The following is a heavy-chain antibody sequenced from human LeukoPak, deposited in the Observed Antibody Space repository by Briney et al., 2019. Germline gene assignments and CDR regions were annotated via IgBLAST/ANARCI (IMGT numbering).Heavy chain of an antibody. CDR2: IIPIFGTA. D-gene: IGHD2-2*01. Sequence: ASVKVSCKASGGTFSSYAISWVRQAPGQGLEWMGGIIPIFGTANYAQKFQGRATITADESTSTAYMELSSLRSEDTAVYYCAEGRRVPAAAYYYYYMDVWGKGTTVTVSS. V-gene: IGHV1-69*13. J-gene: IGHJ6*03. CDR3: AEGRRVPAAAYYYYYMDV. CDR1: GGTFSSYA.